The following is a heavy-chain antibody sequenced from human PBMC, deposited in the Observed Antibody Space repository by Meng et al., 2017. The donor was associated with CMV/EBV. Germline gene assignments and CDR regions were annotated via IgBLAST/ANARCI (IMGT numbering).Heavy chain of an antibody. CDR2: IKNDGSEK. D-gene: IGHD4-17*01. V-gene: IGHV3-7*01. CDR3: VYGHYSGA. J-gene: IGHJ5*02. CDR1: GFTFSGFR. Sequence: LSLTGAASGFTFSGFRMNWVRQAPGKGLEWVANIKNDGSEKFYVDSVKGRFTISRDNAKSILYLQMNSLRGDDTAVYYCVYGHYSGAWGQGTPVTVSS.